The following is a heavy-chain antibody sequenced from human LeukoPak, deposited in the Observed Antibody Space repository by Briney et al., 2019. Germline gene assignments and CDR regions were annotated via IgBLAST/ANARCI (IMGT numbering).Heavy chain of an antibody. CDR2: IDTDGSNT. CDR1: GFTFSSYW. V-gene: IGHV3-74*01. Sequence: GGSLRLSCAASGFTFSSYWMHWVRQAPGRGLVWVSHIDTDGSNTNYADSVKGRFTISRDNAKSTLYLQIHSLRAEDTAVYYCARGSYYAMDVWGQGTTVTVSS. CDR3: ARGSYYAMDV. J-gene: IGHJ6*02.